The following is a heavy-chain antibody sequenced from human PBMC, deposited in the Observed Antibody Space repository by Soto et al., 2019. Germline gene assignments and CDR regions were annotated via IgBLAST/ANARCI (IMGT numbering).Heavy chain of an antibody. J-gene: IGHJ4*02. CDR2: IIPIFGTA. CDR3: ARDPKGYCSGGSCYRDDY. V-gene: IGHV1-69*06. D-gene: IGHD2-15*01. Sequence: QVQLVQSGAEVKKPGSSVKVPCKASGGTFSSYAISWVRQAPGQGLEWMGGIIPIFGTANYAQKFQGRVTITADKSTSTAYMELSSLRSEDTAVYYCARDPKGYCSGGSCYRDDYWGQGTLVTVSS. CDR1: GGTFSSYA.